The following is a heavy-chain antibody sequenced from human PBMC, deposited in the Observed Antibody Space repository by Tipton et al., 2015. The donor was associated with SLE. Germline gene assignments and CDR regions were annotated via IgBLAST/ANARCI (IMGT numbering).Heavy chain of an antibody. CDR2: IYYSGST. V-gene: IGHV4-39*01. Sequence: TLSLTCTVSGGSISSSSYYWGWIRQPPGKGLEWIGSIYYSGSTYYNPSLKSRVTISVDTSKNQFSLKLSSMTAADTAVYNCARGITILGVALYYFDYWGQGTLVTVSS. CDR3: ARGITILGVALYYFDY. CDR1: GGSISSSSYY. D-gene: IGHD3-3*01. J-gene: IGHJ4*02.